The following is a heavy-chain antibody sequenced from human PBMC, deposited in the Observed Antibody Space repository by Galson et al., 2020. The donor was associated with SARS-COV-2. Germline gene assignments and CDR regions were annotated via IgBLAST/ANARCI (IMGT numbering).Heavy chain of an antibody. D-gene: IGHD3-16*01. V-gene: IGHV3-21*01. Sequence: GGSLRLSCAASGFTFSSYSMNWVRQAPGTGLEWVSSVSSSSSYKYYADSVWGRFTISRDNAENSLYLQMNSLRAEDAAVYYCARDLRGISPDALDLWGQGTMVTVSS. J-gene: IGHJ3*01. CDR1: GFTFSSYS. CDR2: VSSSSSYK. CDR3: ARDLRGISPDALDL.